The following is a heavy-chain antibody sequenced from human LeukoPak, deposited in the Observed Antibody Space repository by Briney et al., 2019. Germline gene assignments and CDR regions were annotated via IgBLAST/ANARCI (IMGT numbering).Heavy chain of an antibody. CDR2: ISYDGSNK. CDR3: VRDGEYCSRTGCYPEAFDI. CDR1: GFTFSSYG. V-gene: IGHV3-30*03. Sequence: GGSLRLSCAASGFTFSSYGMHWVRQAPGKGLEWVAVISYDGSNKYYADSVKGRFTISRDNSKNTLYLQMNSLRAEDTAVYYCVRDGEYCSRTGCYPEAFDIWGQGTIVTVSS. D-gene: IGHD2-2*01. J-gene: IGHJ3*02.